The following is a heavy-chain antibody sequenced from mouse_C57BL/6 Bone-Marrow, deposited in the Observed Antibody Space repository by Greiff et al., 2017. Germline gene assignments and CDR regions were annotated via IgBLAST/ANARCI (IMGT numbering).Heavy chain of an antibody. J-gene: IGHJ2*01. D-gene: IGHD3-3*01. Sequence: EVKVVESGAELVRPGASVKLSCTASGFNIKDDYMHWVKQRPEQGLEWIGWIDPADGDTEYASKFQGKATITADTSSNTAYLQLSSLTSEDTAVYYCTRTRGIDYWGQGTTLTVSS. CDR1: GFNIKDDY. CDR2: IDPADGDT. V-gene: IGHV14-4*01. CDR3: TRTRGIDY.